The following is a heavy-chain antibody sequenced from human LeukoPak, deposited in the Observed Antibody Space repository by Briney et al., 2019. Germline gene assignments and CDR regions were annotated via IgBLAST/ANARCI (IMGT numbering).Heavy chain of an antibody. V-gene: IGHV3-23*01. D-gene: IGHD3-10*01. CDR3: AKGRDWLLWFREGVAFDI. CDR1: GFTFSSYA. CDR2: ISGSGGST. Sequence: PGGSLRLSCAASGFTFSSYAMSWVRQAPGKGLEWVSAISGSGGSTYYADSVKGRFTISRDNSKNTLYLQMNSLRAEDTAVYYCAKGRDWLLWFREGVAFDIWGQGTMVTVSS. J-gene: IGHJ3*02.